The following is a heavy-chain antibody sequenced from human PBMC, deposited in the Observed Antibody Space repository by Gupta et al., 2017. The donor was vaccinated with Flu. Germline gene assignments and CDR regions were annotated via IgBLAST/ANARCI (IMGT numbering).Heavy chain of an antibody. CDR3: ARGGRPTVTTLVPNWFDP. Sequence: QVQLVESGGGVVQPGRSLRLSCAASGFTFSSYGMHWVRQAPGKGLEWVAVIWYDGSNKYYAESVKGRFTISRDNSKNTLYLQMNSLRAEDTAVYYCARGGRPTVTTLVPNWFDPWGQGTLVTVSS. CDR2: IWYDGSNK. V-gene: IGHV3-33*01. J-gene: IGHJ5*02. D-gene: IGHD4-17*01. CDR1: GFTFSSYG.